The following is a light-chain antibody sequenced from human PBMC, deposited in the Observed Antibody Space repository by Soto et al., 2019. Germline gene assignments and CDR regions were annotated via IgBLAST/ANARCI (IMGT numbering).Light chain of an antibody. CDR2: ESG. Sequence: QSALTQPASVSGSPGQSITSSCTGSSSDVGSYNLVSWYQQHPGKAPKLMVYESGKRPSGVSDRFFGSKSGNTASLTISGLQAEDEADYYCCSFARGTTLVFGGGTKLTVL. V-gene: IGLV2-23*01. J-gene: IGLJ3*02. CDR1: SSDVGSYNL. CDR3: CSFARGTTLV.